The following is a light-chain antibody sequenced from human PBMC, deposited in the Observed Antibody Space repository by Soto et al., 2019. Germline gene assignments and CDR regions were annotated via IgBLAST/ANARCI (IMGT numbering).Light chain of an antibody. CDR2: GAS. Sequence: EIVLTQSPGTLSLSPGERATLSCRASQSVSSDSLAWYQQKPGQAPRLLIFGASGRATGIPDRFSGSGSGTDFTLTISRLEPEDFAVYFCQQYVGLVWTFGQGTKVEIK. V-gene: IGKV3-20*01. CDR3: QQYVGLVWT. J-gene: IGKJ1*01. CDR1: QSVSSDS.